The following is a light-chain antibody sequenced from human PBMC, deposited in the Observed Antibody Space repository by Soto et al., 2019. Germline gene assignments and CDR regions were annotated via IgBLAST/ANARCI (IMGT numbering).Light chain of an antibody. Sequence: EIVMTQSPATLSVSPGERATLSCRASQSVSSNLAWYQQKPGQAPRLLIYGASTRDTGIPARFSGSGSGTEFTLTISSLQSEDFAVYYCQQYSNWPRTFGQGTKVELK. CDR1: QSVSSN. CDR3: QQYSNWPRT. J-gene: IGKJ1*01. CDR2: GAS. V-gene: IGKV3-15*01.